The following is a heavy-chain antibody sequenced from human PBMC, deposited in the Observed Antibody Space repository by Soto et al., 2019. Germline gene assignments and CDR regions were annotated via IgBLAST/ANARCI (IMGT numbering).Heavy chain of an antibody. J-gene: IGHJ6*03. Sequence: QVQLVESGGGLVKPGGSLRLSCAASGFTFSDYYMSWIRQAPGKGLEWVSYISSSGSTIYYADSVKGRFTISRDNAKNSLYMQMNSLRAEDTAVYYCGRIPNDYSTTSARGDVDYYYYDYMGVWGKGTTVTVSS. D-gene: IGHD4-4*01. CDR2: ISSSGSTI. CDR1: GFTFSDYY. V-gene: IGHV3-11*01. CDR3: GRIPNDYSTTSARGDVDYYYYDYMGV.